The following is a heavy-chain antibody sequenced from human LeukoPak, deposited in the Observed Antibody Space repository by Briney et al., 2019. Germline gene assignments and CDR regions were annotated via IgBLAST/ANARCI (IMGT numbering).Heavy chain of an antibody. CDR3: ARGLFGWELIYNWFDP. J-gene: IGHJ5*02. V-gene: IGHV3-64*01. Sequence: GGSLRLSCAASGFTFSSYAMHWVRQAPGKGLEYVSAISSNGGSTYYANSVKGRFTISRDNSKNTLYLQMGSLRAEDMAVYYCARGLFGWELIYNWFDPWGQGTLVTVSS. CDR1: GFTFSSYA. D-gene: IGHD1-26*01. CDR2: ISSNGGST.